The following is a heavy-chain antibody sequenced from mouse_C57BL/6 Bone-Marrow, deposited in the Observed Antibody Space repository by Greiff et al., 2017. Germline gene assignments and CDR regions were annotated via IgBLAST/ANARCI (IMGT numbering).Heavy chain of an antibody. V-gene: IGHV2-9-1*01. Sequence: VMLVESGPGLVAPSQSLSITCTVSGFSLTSYAISWVRQPPGKGLEWLGVIWTGGGTNYNSALKSRLSISKDNSKSQVFLKMNSRQTDDTARYYCARNPHSSGYWFAYWGQGTLVTVSA. J-gene: IGHJ3*01. CDR2: IWTGGGT. CDR3: ARNPHSSGYWFAY. CDR1: GFSLTSYA. D-gene: IGHD3-1*01.